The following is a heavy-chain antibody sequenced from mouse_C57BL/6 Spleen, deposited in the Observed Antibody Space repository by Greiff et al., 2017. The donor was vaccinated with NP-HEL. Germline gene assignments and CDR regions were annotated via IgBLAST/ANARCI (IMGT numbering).Heavy chain of an antibody. CDR1: GYTFTSYG. CDR2: IYPRSGNT. V-gene: IGHV1-81*01. J-gene: IGHJ2*01. D-gene: IGHD2-5*01. CDR3: ARSRGPYYSNYVDYFDY. Sequence: QVQLQQSGAELARPGASVKLSCKASGYTFTSYGISWVKQRTGQGLEWIGEIYPRSGNTYYNEKFKGKATLTADKSSSTAYMELRSLTSEDSAVYFCARSRGPYYSNYVDYFDYWGQGTTLTVSS.